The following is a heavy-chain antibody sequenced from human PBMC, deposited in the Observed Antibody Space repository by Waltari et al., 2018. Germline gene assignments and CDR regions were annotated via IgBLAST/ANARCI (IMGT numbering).Heavy chain of an antibody. J-gene: IGHJ6*02. D-gene: IGHD6-19*01. CDR3: ATSIAVAGTNYYYGMDV. Sequence: EVQLLESGGGLVQPGGSLRLSCAASGFTFSSYAMSWVRQAPGKGLGWVSAISGSGGSTYYADSVKGRFTISRDNSKNTLYLQMNSLRAEDTAVYYCATSIAVAGTNYYYGMDVWGQGTTVTVSS. V-gene: IGHV3-23*01. CDR1: GFTFSSYA. CDR2: ISGSGGST.